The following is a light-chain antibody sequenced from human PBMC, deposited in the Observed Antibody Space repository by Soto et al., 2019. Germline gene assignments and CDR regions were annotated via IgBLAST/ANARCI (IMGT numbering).Light chain of an antibody. CDR3: AAWDDSLNGFYV. CDR2: NND. J-gene: IGLJ1*01. Sequence: QSVLTQPPSASGTPGQRVTISCSGGSSNIGTNSVNWYQQLPGRAPKLLIYNNDLRPSGVPDRFSGSKSGTSASLAISGLQSEDEADYYCAAWDDSLNGFYVFGIGTKVNVL. V-gene: IGLV1-44*01. CDR1: SSNIGTNS.